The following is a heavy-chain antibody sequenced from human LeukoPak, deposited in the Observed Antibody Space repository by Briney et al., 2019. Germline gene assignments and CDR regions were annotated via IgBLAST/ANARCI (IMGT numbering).Heavy chain of an antibody. J-gene: IGHJ4*02. CDR3: AQGDGYNSPFDY. Sequence: GGTLRLSCAASGFTFSSYSMNWVRQAPGKGLEWVSYISSSSSTISYADSVKGRFTISRDNAKNVLYLQMNSLRAEDTAVYYCAQGDGYNSPFDYWGQGTLVTVSS. D-gene: IGHD5-24*01. CDR2: ISSSSSTI. V-gene: IGHV3-48*01. CDR1: GFTFSSYS.